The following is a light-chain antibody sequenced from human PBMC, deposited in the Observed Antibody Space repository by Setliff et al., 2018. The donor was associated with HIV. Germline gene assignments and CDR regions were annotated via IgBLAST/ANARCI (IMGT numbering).Light chain of an antibody. V-gene: IGLV2-11*01. CDR3: CSYAGGSDV. CDR2: DVT. Sequence: QSVLTQPRSVSGSPGQSVTISCTGTSRDIGYYNYVSWFQQHPDKAPKLMLYDVTKRSSGVPDRFSGSKSGNTASLTISGLQAEDEADYFCCSYAGGSDVFGSGTKVTVL. J-gene: IGLJ1*01. CDR1: SRDIGYYNY.